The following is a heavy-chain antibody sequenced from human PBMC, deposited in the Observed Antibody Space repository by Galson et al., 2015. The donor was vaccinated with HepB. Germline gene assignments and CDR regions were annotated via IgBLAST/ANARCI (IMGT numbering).Heavy chain of an antibody. CDR3: SGGALVGLVCGSQNNGFDP. CDR2: ISTYNRDT. CDR1: GYTFSTYS. D-gene: IGHD2-15*01. V-gene: IGHV1-18*01. J-gene: IGHJ5*02. Sequence: SVKVSYKASGYTFSTYSITWVRQAPGQGLEWMGWISTYNRDTNSARKFQGRVNMTTDTFTSTAHMDPRSLRFDDTSVYYCSGGALVGLVCGSQNNGFDPWGQGTLVTVSS.